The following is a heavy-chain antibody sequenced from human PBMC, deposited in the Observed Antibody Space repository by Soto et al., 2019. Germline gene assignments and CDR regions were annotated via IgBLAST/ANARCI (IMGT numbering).Heavy chain of an antibody. D-gene: IGHD3-3*02. CDR1: GFTFSSYG. CDR2: IWYDGSNK. Sequence: QVQLVESGGGVVQPGRSLRLSCAASGFTFSSYGMHWVRQAPGKGLEWVAVIWYDGSNKYYADSVKGRFTISRDNSKNTLYLQMNSLRAEDTAVYYCASSITPGYFDLWGRGTLVTVSS. V-gene: IGHV3-33*01. CDR3: ASSITPGYFDL. J-gene: IGHJ2*01.